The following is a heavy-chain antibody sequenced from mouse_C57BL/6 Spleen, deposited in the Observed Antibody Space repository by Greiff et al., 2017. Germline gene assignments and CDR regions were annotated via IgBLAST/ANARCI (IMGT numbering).Heavy chain of an antibody. J-gene: IGHJ2*01. CDR3: AREKYYGSSPFDY. D-gene: IGHD1-1*01. Sequence: QVQLQQPGAELVKPGASVKLSCKASGYTFTSYWMHWVKQRPGQGLEWIGMIHPNSGSTNYNEKFKSKATLTVDKSSSTAYMQLSSLTSEDSAVYYCAREKYYGSSPFDYWGQGTTLTVSS. CDR1: GYTFTSYW. V-gene: IGHV1-64*01. CDR2: IHPNSGST.